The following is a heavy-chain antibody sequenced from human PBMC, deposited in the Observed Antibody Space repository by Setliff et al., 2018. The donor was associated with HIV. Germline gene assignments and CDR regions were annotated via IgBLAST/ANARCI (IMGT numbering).Heavy chain of an antibody. Sequence: ASVKVSCKASGGTFSSYAISWVRQDPGQGLEWMGGIIPIFGTANYAQKFQGRVTITADESTSTAYMELSSLRSEDTAVYYCASGSIDKREYYFDYWGQGTLVTVSS. V-gene: IGHV1-69*13. D-gene: IGHD3-10*01. J-gene: IGHJ4*02. CDR2: IIPIFGTA. CDR1: GGTFSSYA. CDR3: ASGSIDKREYYFDY.